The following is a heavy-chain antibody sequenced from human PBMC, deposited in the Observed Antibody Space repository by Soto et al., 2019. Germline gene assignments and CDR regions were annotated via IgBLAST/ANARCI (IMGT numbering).Heavy chain of an antibody. D-gene: IGHD2-21*02. Sequence: NPSETLSLTCTVSGGSISSYYWSWIRQPAGKGLEWIGRIYTSGSTNYNPSLKSRVTMSVDTSKNQFSLKLSSVTAADTAVYYCARCRGDSALDYGMDVRGQGTTVTVSS. CDR1: GGSISSYY. CDR2: IYTSGST. V-gene: IGHV4-4*07. CDR3: ARCRGDSALDYGMDV. J-gene: IGHJ6*02.